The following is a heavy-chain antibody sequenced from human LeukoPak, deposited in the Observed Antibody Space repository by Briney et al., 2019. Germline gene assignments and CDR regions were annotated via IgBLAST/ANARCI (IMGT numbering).Heavy chain of an antibody. CDR2: IVVGSGNT. J-gene: IGHJ6*02. CDR3: ATESSWYLNGMDV. Sequence: SVKVSCKASGFTFTSSAVQWVRQARGQRLEWIGWIVVGSGNTNYAQKFQERVTITRDMSTSTAYMELSSLRSEDTAVYYCATESSWYLNGMDVWGQGTTVTVSS. V-gene: IGHV1-58*01. D-gene: IGHD6-13*01. CDR1: GFTFTSSA.